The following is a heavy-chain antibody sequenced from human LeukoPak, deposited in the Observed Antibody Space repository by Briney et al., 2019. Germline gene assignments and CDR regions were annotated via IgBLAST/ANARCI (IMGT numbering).Heavy chain of an antibody. CDR3: ARGGSPSDY. D-gene: IGHD3-16*01. J-gene: IGHJ4*02. V-gene: IGHV3-74*01. CDR2: IHLDGRTT. CDR1: GFTFNSYW. Sequence: GGSLRLSCTTSGFTFNSYWMHWVRQPPGKGLMWVSRIHLDGRTTNYADSVKGRFTISRDNAKNTLYLEMNSLRSEDTAVYYRARGGSPSDYWGQGTLVAVSS.